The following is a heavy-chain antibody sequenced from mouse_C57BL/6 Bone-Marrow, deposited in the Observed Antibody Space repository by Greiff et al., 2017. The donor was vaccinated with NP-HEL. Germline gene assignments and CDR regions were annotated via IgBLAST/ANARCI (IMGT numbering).Heavy chain of an antibody. CDR2: IYPRDGST. CDR1: GYTFTDHT. J-gene: IGHJ2*01. Sequence: VQLQESDAELVKPGASVKISCKVSGYTFTDHTIHWMKQRPEQGLEWIGYIYPRDGSTKYNEKFKGKATLTADKSSSTAYMQLNSLTSEDSAVYFCARVYYYGSSSFDYWGQGTTLTVSS. CDR3: ARVYYYGSSSFDY. D-gene: IGHD1-1*01. V-gene: IGHV1-78*01.